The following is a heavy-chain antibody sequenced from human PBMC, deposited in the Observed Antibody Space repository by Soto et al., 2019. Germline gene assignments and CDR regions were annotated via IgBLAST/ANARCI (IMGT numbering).Heavy chain of an antibody. V-gene: IGHV1-69*13. CDR3: ARGPYYYDSSGYYYEFDY. CDR2: IIPIFGTT. J-gene: IGHJ4*02. D-gene: IGHD3-22*01. Sequence: GASVKVSCKASGGTFRSYSISWVLQAPGQGLEWMGGIIPIFGTTNYAQKFQGRVTITADESTSTAYMELSSLRSEDTAVYYCARGPYYYDSSGYYYEFDYWGQGTLVTVSS. CDR1: GGTFRSYS.